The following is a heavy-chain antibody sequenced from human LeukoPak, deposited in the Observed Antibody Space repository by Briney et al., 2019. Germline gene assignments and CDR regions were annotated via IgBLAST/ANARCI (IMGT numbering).Heavy chain of an antibody. CDR2: INPNSGGT. CDR1: GYTFTGYY. J-gene: IGHJ3*02. Sequence: ASVKVSCKASGYTFTGYYMHWVRQAPGQGLEWMGWINPNSGGTNYAQKFQGRVTMTRDTSISTAYMELRRLRSDDTAVYYCASSAYAYHDAFDIWGQGTMVTVSS. V-gene: IGHV1-2*02. D-gene: IGHD3-16*01. CDR3: ASSAYAYHDAFDI.